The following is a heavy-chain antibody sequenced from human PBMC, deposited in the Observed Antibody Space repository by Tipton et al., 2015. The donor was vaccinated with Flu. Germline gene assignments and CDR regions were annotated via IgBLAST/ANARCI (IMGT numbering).Heavy chain of an antibody. D-gene: IGHD6-19*01. V-gene: IGHV3-7*01. CDR2: IKQDGSET. Sequence: SLRLSCEASGFTFRTYWMNWVRQAPGKGLEWVAIIKQDGSETYYVDSVKGRFTISRDNAKNSLYLQMNNLRAEDTAVYFCVGGSGWLSDHWGQGTLATVSS. J-gene: IGHJ4*02. CDR3: VGGSGWLSDH. CDR1: GFTFRTYW.